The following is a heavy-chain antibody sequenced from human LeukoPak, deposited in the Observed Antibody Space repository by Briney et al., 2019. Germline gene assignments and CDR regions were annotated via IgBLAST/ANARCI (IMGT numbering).Heavy chain of an antibody. Sequence: PGGSLRLSCAASGFTFSDYYMSWIRQAPGKGLEWVSYISSSGSTIYYADSVKGRFTISRDNAKNSLYLQMNSLRAEDTAVYFCARRRYNWNAIDYWGQGTLVTVSS. CDR2: ISSSGSTI. CDR3: ARRRYNWNAIDY. V-gene: IGHV3-11*01. D-gene: IGHD1-20*01. CDR1: GFTFSDYY. J-gene: IGHJ4*02.